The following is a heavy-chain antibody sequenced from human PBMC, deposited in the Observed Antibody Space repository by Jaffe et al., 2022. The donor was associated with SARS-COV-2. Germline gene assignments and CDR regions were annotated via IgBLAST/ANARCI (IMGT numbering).Heavy chain of an antibody. CDR2: IKQDGIEK. CDR1: GFTFTSYW. Sequence: EVQLVESGGDLVQPGGSGSLRLSCVASGFTFTSYWMTWVRQPPGKGPEWVASIKQDGIEKFYADSVTGRFTISRDNVKNSMYLQMDSLRVEDTATYYCVASSAVGDRHWGQGTLVTVSS. D-gene: IGHD3-10*01. V-gene: IGHV3-7*01. J-gene: IGHJ4*02. CDR3: VASSAVGDRH.